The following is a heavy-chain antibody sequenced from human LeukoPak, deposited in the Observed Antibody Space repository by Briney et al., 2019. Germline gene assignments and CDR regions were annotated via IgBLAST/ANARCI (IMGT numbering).Heavy chain of an antibody. V-gene: IGHV3-23*01. D-gene: IGHD5-18*01. CDR1: GFAFKNAW. Sequence: PGGSLRLSCAASGFAFKNAWMSWVRQAPGKGLEWVSSISGSGTSTYYADSVKGRFTIPRDNSKNTLYLQMNSLRAEDTAVYYCARGRGYSQSNWVDPWGQGTMVTVSA. CDR2: ISGSGTST. J-gene: IGHJ5*02. CDR3: ARGRGYSQSNWVDP.